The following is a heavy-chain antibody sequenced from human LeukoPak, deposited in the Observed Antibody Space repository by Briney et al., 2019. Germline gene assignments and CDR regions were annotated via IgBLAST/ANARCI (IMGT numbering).Heavy chain of an antibody. CDR3: ARGRSIAVAGTGAFDI. J-gene: IGHJ3*02. Sequence: SVKVSCKASGGTFSSYAISWVRQAPGQGLEWMGGIIPIFGTANYAQKFQGRVTITADESTSTAYMELSSLRSEDTAVYYCARGRSIAVAGTGAFDIWGQGTMVTVSS. CDR1: GGTFSSYA. CDR2: IIPIFGTA. D-gene: IGHD6-19*01. V-gene: IGHV1-69*13.